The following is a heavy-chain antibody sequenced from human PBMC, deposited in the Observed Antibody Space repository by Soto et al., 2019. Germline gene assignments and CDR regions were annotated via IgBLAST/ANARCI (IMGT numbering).Heavy chain of an antibody. Sequence: GASVKVSCKASGYTFTSYYMHWVRQAPGQGLECMGIINPSGGSTSYAQKFQGRVTMTRDTSTSTVYMELSSLRSEDTAVYYCARVGRESSSWYWFDYWGQGTLVTVSS. V-gene: IGHV1-46*01. CDR1: GYTFTSYY. D-gene: IGHD6-13*01. CDR3: ARVGRESSSWYWFDY. CDR2: INPSGGST. J-gene: IGHJ4*02.